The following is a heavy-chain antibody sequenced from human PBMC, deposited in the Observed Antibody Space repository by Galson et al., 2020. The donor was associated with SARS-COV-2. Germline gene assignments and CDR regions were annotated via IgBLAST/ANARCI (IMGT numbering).Heavy chain of an antibody. D-gene: IGHD3-22*01. Sequence: SGHPVVNPTHTLTLTCTFSGFPLRSSAVGGGGIRQPPGKSLEWHPLLYSDDHEHYSPSLKRRLTITKATSKNQVVLTRTNMDPVDTGTYFCAHVLYFGSSGYWGFDYWGQGTRVIVSS. V-gene: IGHV2-5*02. J-gene: IGHJ4*02. CDR2: LYSDDHE. CDR3: AHVLYFGSSGYWGFDY. CDR1: GFPLRSSAVG.